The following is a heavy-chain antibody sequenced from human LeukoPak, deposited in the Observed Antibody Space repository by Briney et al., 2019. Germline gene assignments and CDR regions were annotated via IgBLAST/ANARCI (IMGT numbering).Heavy chain of an antibody. Sequence: SVKVSCKASGGTFSSYAISWVRQAPGQGLEWMGRIIPILGIANYAQKFQGRVTTTADKSTSTPYMELSSLRSEDTAVYYCARERGGLVAAAGTWGQGTLVTVS. J-gene: IGHJ4*02. V-gene: IGHV1-69*04. CDR1: GGTFSSYA. CDR3: ARERGGLVAAAGT. CDR2: IIPILGIA. D-gene: IGHD6-13*01.